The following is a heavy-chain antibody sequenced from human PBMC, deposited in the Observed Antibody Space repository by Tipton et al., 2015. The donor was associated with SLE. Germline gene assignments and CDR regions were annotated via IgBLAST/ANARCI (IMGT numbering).Heavy chain of an antibody. Sequence: TLSLTCTVSGDSIRNGGYYWTWIRQHPGKGLEWIGHIHHSGSTNYSPSLKSRLIMTVDTSKNQFSLKLTSVTAADTAVYYCAREPDYWGQGILVAVSS. CDR2: IHHSGST. J-gene: IGHJ4*02. CDR3: AREPDY. V-gene: IGHV4-31*03. CDR1: GDSIRNGGYY.